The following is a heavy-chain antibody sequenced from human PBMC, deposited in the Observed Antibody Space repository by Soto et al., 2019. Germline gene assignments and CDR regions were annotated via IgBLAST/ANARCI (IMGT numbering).Heavy chain of an antibody. V-gene: IGHV4-59*01. CDR1: GGSISSYY. Sequence: SETLSLTCTVSGGSISSYYWSWIRQPPGKGLEWIGYIYYSGSSNYNPSLKSRVTISVDTSKNQFSLKLSSVTAADTAVYYCARGLPPITPGGIFGVVPCNWFDPWGQGTLVTVSS. CDR2: IYYSGSS. D-gene: IGHD3-3*01. CDR3: ARGLPPITPGGIFGVVPCNWFDP. J-gene: IGHJ5*02.